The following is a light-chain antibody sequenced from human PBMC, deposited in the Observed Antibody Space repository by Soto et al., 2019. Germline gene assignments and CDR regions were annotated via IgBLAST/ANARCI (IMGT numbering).Light chain of an antibody. V-gene: IGLV1-40*01. CDR2: GNS. CDR1: SSNIGAGYD. Sequence: QPVLTQPPSVSGAPGQRVTTSCTGSSSNIGAGYDVQWYQQLPGTAPKLLIYGNSNRPSGVPDRFSGSKSGTSASLAITGLQAEDEADYYCQSYDNSLSTWVFGGGTKVTVL. CDR3: QSYDNSLSTWV. J-gene: IGLJ3*02.